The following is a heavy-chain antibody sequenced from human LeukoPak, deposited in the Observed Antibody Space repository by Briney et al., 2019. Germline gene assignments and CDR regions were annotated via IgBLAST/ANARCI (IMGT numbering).Heavy chain of an antibody. CDR1: GGSFSGYY. V-gene: IGHV4-59*10. Sequence: SETLSLTCAVYGGSFSGYYWSWIRQPAGKGLEWVGRIYTSGSTNYNPSLKSRVTMSVDTSKNQFSLKLSSVTAADTAVYYCARGPTTVTRAFDYWGQGTLVTVSS. D-gene: IGHD4-17*01. CDR3: ARGPTTVTRAFDY. J-gene: IGHJ4*02. CDR2: IYTSGST.